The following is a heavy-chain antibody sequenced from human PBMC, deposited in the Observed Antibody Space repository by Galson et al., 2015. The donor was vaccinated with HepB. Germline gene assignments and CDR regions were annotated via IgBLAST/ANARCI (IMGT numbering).Heavy chain of an antibody. CDR3: AHLPAYCGGDCYSY. J-gene: IGHJ4*02. V-gene: IGHV1-69*13. D-gene: IGHD2-21*02. CDR1: GGTFSSYA. CDR2: IIPIFGTA. Sequence: SVKVSCKASGGTFSSYAISWVRQAPGQGLERMGGIIPIFGTANYAQKFQGRVTITADESTSTAYMELSSLRSEDTAVYYCAHLPAYCGGDCYSYWGQGTLVTVSS.